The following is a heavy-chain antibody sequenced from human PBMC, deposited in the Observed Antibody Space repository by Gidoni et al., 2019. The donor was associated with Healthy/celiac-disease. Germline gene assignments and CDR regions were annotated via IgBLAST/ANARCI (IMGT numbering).Heavy chain of an antibody. V-gene: IGHV3-23*01. CDR1: GFTFHSYA. J-gene: IGHJ4*02. CDR2: ISGSGGST. Sequence: EVQLLESGGGLVQPGVSLRLSCAASGFTFHSYAMSWVLQAPGKGLEWVSAISGSGGSTYYADSVKGRFTISRNNSKNTLYLQMNRLRAEDTAVYYCAKEPNYGGNSFLDYWGQGTLVTVSS. D-gene: IGHD4-17*01. CDR3: AKEPNYGGNSFLDY.